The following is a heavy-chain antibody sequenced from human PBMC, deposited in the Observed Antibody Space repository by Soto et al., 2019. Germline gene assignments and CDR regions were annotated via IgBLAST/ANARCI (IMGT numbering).Heavy chain of an antibody. Sequence: PGGSLRLSCAASGFTFSRHWMHWVRQAPGKGLVWVSRIDSYGSSTHYADSVKGRFTISRDNAKNTLYLQMNSLRAEDTAVYYCASPVVPAAMGGPDFYGLDVWGQGTTVTVSS. V-gene: IGHV3-74*01. J-gene: IGHJ6*02. CDR1: GFTFSRHW. D-gene: IGHD2-2*01. CDR3: ASPVVPAAMGGPDFYGLDV. CDR2: IDSYGSST.